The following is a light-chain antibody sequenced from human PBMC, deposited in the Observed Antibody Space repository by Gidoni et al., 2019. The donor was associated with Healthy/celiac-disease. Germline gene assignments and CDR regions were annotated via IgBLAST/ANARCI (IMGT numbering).Light chain of an antibody. CDR2: LGS. V-gene: IGKV2-28*01. Sequence: LMSQSPLSLPVTPGEPACITCRCTQSLLHSNGYNYLDWYLQKPGQSPQLLIYLGSNRASGVPDRFRGSGSGTDFTLKISRVEAEDVGVYYCMQALQTPRTFGQGTKVEIK. CDR1: QSLLHSNGYNY. CDR3: MQALQTPRT. J-gene: IGKJ1*01.